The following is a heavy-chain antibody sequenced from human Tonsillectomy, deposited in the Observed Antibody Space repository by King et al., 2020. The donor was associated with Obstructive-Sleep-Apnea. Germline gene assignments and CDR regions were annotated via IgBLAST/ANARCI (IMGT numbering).Heavy chain of an antibody. CDR3: VRDRRPYCSGGSCFLDF. J-gene: IGHJ4*02. CDR2: ISYDGTNN. Sequence: VQLVESGGGVVQPGRSLRVSCAASGFTFSNYDMHWVRQAPGQGRDWVALISYDGTNNYYADSVKGRFTISRDNSKNTLFLQMSSLRAEDTAVYYCVRDRRPYCSGGSCFLDFWGQGTLVTVSS. D-gene: IGHD2-15*01. V-gene: IGHV3-30*03. CDR1: GFTFSNYD.